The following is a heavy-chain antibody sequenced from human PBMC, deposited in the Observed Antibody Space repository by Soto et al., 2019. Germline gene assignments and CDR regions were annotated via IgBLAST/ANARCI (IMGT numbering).Heavy chain of an antibody. Sequence: SETLSLTCTVSGGSISSYYWSWIRQPPGKGLEWIGYIYYSGSTNYNPSLKSRVTISVDTSKNQFSLKLSSVTAADTAVYYCARVSGYYDSSDYYYGHWFDPWGQGTLVTVSS. CDR3: ARVSGYYDSSDYYYGHWFDP. CDR2: IYYSGST. V-gene: IGHV4-59*01. CDR1: GGSISSYY. D-gene: IGHD3-22*01. J-gene: IGHJ5*02.